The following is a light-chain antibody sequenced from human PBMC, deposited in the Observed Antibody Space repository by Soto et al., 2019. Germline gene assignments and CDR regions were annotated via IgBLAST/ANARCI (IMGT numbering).Light chain of an antibody. CDR1: SSTVGGFNV. CDR2: EGI. V-gene: IGLV2-23*01. J-gene: IGLJ1*01. CDR3: CSYVGATTYV. Sequence: QAVSVSGSPGQSITISCTGTSSTVGGFNVVSWYQQHPGKAPKVIIYEGIKRPSGVSNRFSGSNSGSTASLTISGLQAEDEADYYCCSYVGATTYVFGTGTKLTVL.